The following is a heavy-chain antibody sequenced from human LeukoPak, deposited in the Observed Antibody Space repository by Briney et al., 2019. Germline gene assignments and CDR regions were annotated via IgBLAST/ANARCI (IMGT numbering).Heavy chain of an antibody. CDR2: INPNSGDT. CDR3: ARDILSVECGDYFPGVN. V-gene: IGHV1-2*02. D-gene: IGHD4-17*01. CDR1: GYTFTGYY. Sequence: ASVKGSCKASGYTFTGYYMHWVRQAPGQGLEWMGWINPNSGDTNYAQKFQSRVTMTRDTSISTAYMELSRLRSDDTAVYYCARDILSVECGDYFPGVNWGQGTLVTVSS. J-gene: IGHJ4*02.